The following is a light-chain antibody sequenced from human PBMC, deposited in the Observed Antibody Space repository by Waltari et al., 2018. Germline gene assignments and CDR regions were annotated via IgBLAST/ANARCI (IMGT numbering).Light chain of an antibody. Sequence: QSVLTQPPSASGTPGQRVTISCSGSSSNIGNNYIYWYQQLSGTAPKLLIYRNDQRPSGVPDRISGSKSGTSASLAISGLRSEDEADYYCATWDDNLSGWVFGGGTKLTVL. CDR3: ATWDDNLSGWV. CDR2: RND. V-gene: IGLV1-47*01. J-gene: IGLJ3*02. CDR1: SSNIGNNY.